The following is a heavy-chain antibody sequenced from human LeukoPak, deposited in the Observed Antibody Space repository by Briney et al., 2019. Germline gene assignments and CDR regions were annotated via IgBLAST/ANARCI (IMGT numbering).Heavy chain of an antibody. J-gene: IGHJ6*02. Sequence: ASVTVSCKASGYTFTSYGISWVRQAPGQGLEWMGWISAYNGNTNYAQKLQGRVTMTTDTSTSTAYMELRSLRSDDTAVYYCARSPYGDYGYYYYYGMDVWGQGTTVTVSS. CDR3: ARSPYGDYGYYYYYGMDV. D-gene: IGHD4-17*01. CDR1: GYTFTSYG. CDR2: ISAYNGNT. V-gene: IGHV1-18*01.